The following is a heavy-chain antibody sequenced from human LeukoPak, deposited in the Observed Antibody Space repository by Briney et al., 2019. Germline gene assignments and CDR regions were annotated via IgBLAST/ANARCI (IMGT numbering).Heavy chain of an antibody. D-gene: IGHD6-13*01. CDR2: IYYSGST. V-gene: IGHV4-39*01. Sequence: TSETLSLTCTVSGDSISGSSYYWGWIRQPPGKGLEWIGSIYYSGSTYYNPSLKSRVTISVDTSKNQFSLKLSSVTAADTAVYYCAKPYSSSWYYFDYWGQGTLVTVSS. CDR1: GDSISGSSYY. J-gene: IGHJ4*02. CDR3: AKPYSSSWYYFDY.